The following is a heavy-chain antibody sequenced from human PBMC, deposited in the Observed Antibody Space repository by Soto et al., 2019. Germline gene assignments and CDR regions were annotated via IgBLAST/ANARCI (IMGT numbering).Heavy chain of an antibody. CDR2: IIPIFGTA. Sequence: SVKVSCKASGGTFSSYAISWVRQAPGQGLEWMGGIIPIFGTANYAQKFQGRVTITADKSTSTAYMELSSLRSEDTAVYYCARVGNSSPDVNWFDPWGQGTLVT. CDR1: GGTFSSYA. V-gene: IGHV1-69*06. D-gene: IGHD6-13*01. J-gene: IGHJ5*02. CDR3: ARVGNSSPDVNWFDP.